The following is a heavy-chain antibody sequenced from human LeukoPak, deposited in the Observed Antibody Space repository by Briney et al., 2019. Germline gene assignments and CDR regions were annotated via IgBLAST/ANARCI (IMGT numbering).Heavy chain of an antibody. CDR1: GGSISSYY. CDR2: IYYSGST. CDR3: AREKAAAGGVFDY. D-gene: IGHD6-13*01. J-gene: IGHJ4*02. Sequence: SETLSLTCTVSGGSISSYYWSWIRQPPGKGLEWIGYIYYSGSTNYNPSLKSRVTISVDTSKNQFSLKLSSVTAADTAVYYCAREKAAAGGVFDYWGQGTLVTVSS. V-gene: IGHV4-59*01.